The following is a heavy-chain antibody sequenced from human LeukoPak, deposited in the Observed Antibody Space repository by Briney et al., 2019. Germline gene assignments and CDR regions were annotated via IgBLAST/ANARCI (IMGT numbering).Heavy chain of an antibody. CDR2: ISGGSYTI. J-gene: IGHJ4*02. V-gene: IGHV3-48*01. D-gene: IGHD3-10*01. Sequence: GGSLRLSCAASGFTFNDYSMNWVRQAPGKGLEWVSYISGGSYTIYYADSVKGRFTISRDNAKNSLSLDMNNLRAEDTAVYYCARDLYSWSYSDDYWGQGTPVTVSS. CDR3: ARDLYSWSYSDDY. CDR1: GFTFNDYS.